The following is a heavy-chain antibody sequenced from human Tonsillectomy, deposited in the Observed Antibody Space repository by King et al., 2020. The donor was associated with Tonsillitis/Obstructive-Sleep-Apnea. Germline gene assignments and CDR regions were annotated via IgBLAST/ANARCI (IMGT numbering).Heavy chain of an antibody. V-gene: IGHV3-7*03. D-gene: IGHD1-26*01. CDR3: ARGGASGSLLPVDY. Sequence: VQLVESGGGLVQPGGSLRLSCAASGFTFSSYWMSWVRQAPGKGLEWVANIKQDGSEKYYVDSVKGRFTISRDNAKNSLYLQMNSLRAEDTAVYYCARGGASGSLLPVDYWGQGTLVTVSS. CDR2: IKQDGSEK. CDR1: GFTFSSYW. J-gene: IGHJ4*02.